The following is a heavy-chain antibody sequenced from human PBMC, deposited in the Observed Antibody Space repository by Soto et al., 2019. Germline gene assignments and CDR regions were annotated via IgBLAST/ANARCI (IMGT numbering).Heavy chain of an antibody. CDR2: IYYSGST. CDR3: ARTPPIDWLSLYFDY. Sequence: SETVSLTCTDSGCSMSSRSYYGVRIRQPPGKGLEWIGSIYYSGSTYYNPSLKSRVTISVDTSKNQFSLKLSSVTAADTAVYYCARTPPIDWLSLYFDYWGQGTLVTGSS. J-gene: IGHJ4*02. CDR1: GCSMSSRSYY. V-gene: IGHV4-39*01. D-gene: IGHD3-9*01.